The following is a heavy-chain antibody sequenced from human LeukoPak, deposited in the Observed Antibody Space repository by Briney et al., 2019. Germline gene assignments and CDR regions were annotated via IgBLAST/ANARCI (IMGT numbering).Heavy chain of an antibody. CDR3: ARTHYYDMDLDY. Sequence: PSETLSLTCTVSGGSISSSSYYWGWIRQPPGKGLEWIGSIYYSGSTYYNPSLKSRVTISVDTSKNQFSLKLSSVTAADTAVYYCARTHYYDMDLDYWGQGTLVTVSS. V-gene: IGHV4-39*07. CDR2: IYYSGST. CDR1: GGSISSSSYY. J-gene: IGHJ4*02. D-gene: IGHD3-22*01.